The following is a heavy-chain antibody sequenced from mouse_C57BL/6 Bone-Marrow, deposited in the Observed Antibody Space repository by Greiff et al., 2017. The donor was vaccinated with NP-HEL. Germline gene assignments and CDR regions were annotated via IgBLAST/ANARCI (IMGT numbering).Heavy chain of an antibody. V-gene: IGHV1-5*01. CDR2: LYPGNSDT. CDR1: GYTFTSYW. CDR3: TRYSITTPYGAMYY. Sequence: VQLQQSGTVLARPGASVKMSCKTSGYTFTSYWMHWVKQRPGQGLEWIGALYPGNSDTSYNQKFKGKAKLTAVTSASTAYMELSSLTNEDSAVYYCTRYSITTPYGAMYYWGQGTSVTVSS. D-gene: IGHD1-1*01. J-gene: IGHJ4*01.